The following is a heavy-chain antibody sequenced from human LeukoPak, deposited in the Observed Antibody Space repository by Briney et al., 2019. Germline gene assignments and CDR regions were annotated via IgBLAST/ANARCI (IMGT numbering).Heavy chain of an antibody. CDR2: IYHTGST. D-gene: IGHD2-15*01. CDR3: ARTYCSGGSCYPGNWFDP. J-gene: IGHJ5*02. V-gene: IGHV4-38-2*02. Sequence: SETLSLTCTVSGYSISSGYYWGWVRQPPGKGLEWIGDIYHTGSTNYNPSLRSRVTLSIEKSKNQFSLKVTSMTAADTAMYYCARTYCSGGSCYPGNWFDPWGQGTLVTVSS. CDR1: GYSISSGYY.